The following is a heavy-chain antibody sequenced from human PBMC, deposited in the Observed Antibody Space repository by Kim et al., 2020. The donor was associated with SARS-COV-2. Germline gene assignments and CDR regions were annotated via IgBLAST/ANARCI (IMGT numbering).Heavy chain of an antibody. V-gene: IGHV4-59*01. J-gene: IGHJ5*02. Sequence: NSNPSLKSRVTISVDTSKNQFALKLSSVTAADTAVYYCARVTAAEGWFDPWGQGTLVTVSS. CDR3: ARVTAAEGWFDP. D-gene: IGHD6-25*01.